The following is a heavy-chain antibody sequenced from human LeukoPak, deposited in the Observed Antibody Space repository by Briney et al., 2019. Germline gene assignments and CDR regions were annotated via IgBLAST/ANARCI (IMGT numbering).Heavy chain of an antibody. D-gene: IGHD1-26*01. J-gene: IGHJ6*03. CDR1: GFTLSSYA. CDR3: ARVGEGRYYQYYYMDV. V-gene: IGHV3-64*01. CDR2: ISKNGGNT. Sequence: GGSLRLSCAAYGFTLSSYAMHWVRQAPGKGLEHVSAISKNGGNTYYANSVKGRFSISRDNSKNTLYLQMGSLRTEDMAVYYCARVGEGRYYQYYYMDVWGKGTTVTVSS.